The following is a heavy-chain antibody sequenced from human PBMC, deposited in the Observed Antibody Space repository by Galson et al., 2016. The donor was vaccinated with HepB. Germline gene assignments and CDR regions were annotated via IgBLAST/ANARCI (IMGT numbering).Heavy chain of an antibody. CDR2: IHYGGTT. CDR1: GAPMTSGGFF. D-gene: IGHD6-19*01. J-gene: IGHJ6*04. V-gene: IGHV4-31*03. Sequence: TLSLTCTVSGAPMTSGGFFWTWIRQLPGKGLEWIGEIHYGGTTYYNPSLKGRLSMSLDMSQNQVYLTLTSVTAEDTALYYCARDTPPTEAGENHYGVDVLGKGTMVTVSS. CDR3: ARDTPPTEAGENHYGVDV.